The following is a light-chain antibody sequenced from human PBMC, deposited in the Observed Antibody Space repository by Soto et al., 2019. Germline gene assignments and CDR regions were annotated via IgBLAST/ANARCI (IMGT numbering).Light chain of an antibody. CDR2: AAS. J-gene: IGKJ1*01. V-gene: IGKV1-27*01. Sequence: DIQMTQSPSSLSASVGDRVTISCRASQGFSYYLAWYQQKPGKVPRLLIYAASTLQSGVPSRFSASGSGTDFTLTISSLQPEDVATYYCQKYNSAPWSFGQGTKVEIK. CDR3: QKYNSAPWS. CDR1: QGFSYY.